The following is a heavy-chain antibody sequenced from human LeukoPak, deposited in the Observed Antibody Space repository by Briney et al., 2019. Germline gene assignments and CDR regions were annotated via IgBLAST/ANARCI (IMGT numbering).Heavy chain of an antibody. CDR3: ARRPLTWDGDLHYFDY. Sequence: PGGSLRLSCAASGFTFSSYSMNWVRQAPGKGLEWVSSISSSSSYIYYADSVKGRFTISRDNAKNSLYLQMNSLRAEDTAVYYCARRPLTWDGDLHYFDYWGQGTLVTVSS. CDR2: ISSSSSYI. CDR1: GFTFSSYS. V-gene: IGHV3-21*01. D-gene: IGHD4-17*01. J-gene: IGHJ4*02.